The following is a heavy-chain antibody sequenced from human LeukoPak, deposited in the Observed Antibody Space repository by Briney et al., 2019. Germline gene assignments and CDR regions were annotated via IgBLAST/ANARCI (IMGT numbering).Heavy chain of an antibody. Sequence: ASVKVSCKASGYTFTRYDINWVRQASGQGLEWMGWMSPNSGSTGYAQKFQGRVTMTRNTAISTAYMELSGLRSEDTAVYYCARGVGQGVDYWGQGTLVTVSS. CDR1: GYTFTRYD. CDR3: ARGVGQGVDY. J-gene: IGHJ4*02. CDR2: MSPNSGST. V-gene: IGHV1-8*01. D-gene: IGHD3-10*01.